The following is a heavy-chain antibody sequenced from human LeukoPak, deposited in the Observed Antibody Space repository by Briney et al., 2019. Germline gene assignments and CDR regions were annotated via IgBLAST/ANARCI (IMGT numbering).Heavy chain of an antibody. J-gene: IGHJ4*02. CDR1: GGSISSHY. Sequence: SETLSLTCTVSGGSISSHYWSWIRQPPGKGLEWIGYIYYSGSTNYNPSLKSRVTISVDTSKNQFSLKLSSVTAADTAVYYCARDGDSSGYYSYWGQGTLVTVSS. V-gene: IGHV4-59*11. D-gene: IGHD3-22*01. CDR2: IYYSGST. CDR3: ARDGDSSGYYSY.